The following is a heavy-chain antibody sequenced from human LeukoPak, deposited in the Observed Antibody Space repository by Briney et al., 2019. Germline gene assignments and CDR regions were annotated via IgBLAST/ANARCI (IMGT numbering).Heavy chain of an antibody. CDR1: GFTFRDST. V-gene: IGHV3-23*01. J-gene: IGHJ4*02. CDR2: MSGSGDSI. D-gene: IGHD1-14*01. Sequence: GGSLRLSCAASGFTFRDSTMNWVREAPGRGLEWVSAMSGSGDSIYYADSVKGRFTISRDNSKSTLYLQMNSLRAEDTAVYYCAKDRSTLRTFNDYWGQGTLVTVSS. CDR3: AKDRSTLRTFNDY.